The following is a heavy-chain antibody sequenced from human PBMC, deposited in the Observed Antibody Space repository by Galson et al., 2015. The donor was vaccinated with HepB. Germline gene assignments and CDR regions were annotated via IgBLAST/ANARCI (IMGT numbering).Heavy chain of an antibody. D-gene: IGHD6-19*01. CDR2: ISAYNGNT. CDR3: ATSKSHSSGWSEWLRAFDI. J-gene: IGHJ3*02. V-gene: IGHV1-18*01. Sequence: SGYTFTSYGISWVRQAPGQGLEWMGWISAYNGNTNYAQKLQGRVTMTTDTSTSTAYMELRSLRSDDTAVYYCATSKSHSSGWSEWLRAFDIWGQGTMVTVSS. CDR1: GYTFTSYG.